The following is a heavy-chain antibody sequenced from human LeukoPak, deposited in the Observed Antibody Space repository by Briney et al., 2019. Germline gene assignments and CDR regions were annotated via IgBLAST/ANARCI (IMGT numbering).Heavy chain of an antibody. CDR3: ARDREKSGTTYYDFWSGYYRAGDDAFDI. CDR2: INSDGSST. D-gene: IGHD3-3*01. V-gene: IGHV3-74*01. J-gene: IGHJ3*02. CDR1: GFTFSSYW. Sequence: GGSLRLSCAASGFTFSSYWMHWVRQAPGKGLVWVSRINSDGSSTSHADSVKGRFTISRDNAKNTLYLQMNSLRAEDTAVYYCARDREKSGTTYYDFWSGYYRAGDDAFDIWGQGTMVTVSS.